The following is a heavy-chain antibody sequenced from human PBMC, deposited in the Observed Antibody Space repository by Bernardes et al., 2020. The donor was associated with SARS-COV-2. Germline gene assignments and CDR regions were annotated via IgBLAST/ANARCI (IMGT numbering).Heavy chain of an antibody. V-gene: IGHV4-31*03. Sequence: SETLSLTCTVSGGSISSGGYYWNWIRQHPGKGLEWIGYIFYSGRTYYNPSLMSRATMSLDTSKNQFSLKLSSVTAADTAVYYCARSRSERITIFGVVIPPFDPWGQGTLVTVSS. CDR1: GGSISSGGYY. CDR2: IFYSGRT. J-gene: IGHJ5*02. D-gene: IGHD3-3*01. CDR3: ARSRSERITIFGVVIPPFDP.